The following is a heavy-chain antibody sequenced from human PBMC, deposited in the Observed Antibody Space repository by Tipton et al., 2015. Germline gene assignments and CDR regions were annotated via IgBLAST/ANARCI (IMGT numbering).Heavy chain of an antibody. Sequence: QLVQSGAEVKKPGASVKVSCKASGYTFTSYGISWVRQAPGQGLEWMGWISAYNDDTNYVQKLQGRVTMTTDTSTSTAYMELRSLRSDDTAFYFCARENSIWYPYCDHWGQGTLVTVAS. CDR2: ISAYNDDT. D-gene: IGHD6-13*01. CDR3: ARENSIWYPYCDH. V-gene: IGHV1-18*01. J-gene: IGHJ4*02. CDR1: GYTFTSYG.